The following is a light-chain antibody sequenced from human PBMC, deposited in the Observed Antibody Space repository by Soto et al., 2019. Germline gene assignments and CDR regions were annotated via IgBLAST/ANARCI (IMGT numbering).Light chain of an antibody. CDR2: DAS. Sequence: EIVLTQSPGTLSLSPGERATLSCRASQSVGNNYLAWYQQKPGQAPRFLIYDASSRATGIPDRFSGCGSGTDFNLTISRLEPEDFAVYYCQQYGSTPLTFGGGTKVEIK. J-gene: IGKJ4*01. CDR3: QQYGSTPLT. V-gene: IGKV3-20*01. CDR1: QSVGNNY.